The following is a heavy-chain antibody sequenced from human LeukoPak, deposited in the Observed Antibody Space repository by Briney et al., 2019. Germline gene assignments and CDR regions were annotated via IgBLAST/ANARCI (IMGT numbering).Heavy chain of an antibody. CDR3: ARRPGN. D-gene: IGHD1-14*01. CDR2: IYSGGAI. J-gene: IGHJ4*02. Sequence: GGSLRLSCVASGFAVCSNYMSWVRQAPGKGLEWVSLIYSGGAIRYADSVKGRFTISRDSSKNTLFLQKNDLTVEDTARYYCARRPGNWGQGILVTVSS. V-gene: IGHV3-53*01. CDR1: GFAVCSNY.